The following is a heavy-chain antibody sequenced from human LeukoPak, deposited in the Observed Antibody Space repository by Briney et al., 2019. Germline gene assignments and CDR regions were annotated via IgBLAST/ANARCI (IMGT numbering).Heavy chain of an antibody. CDR2: ISGSGGST. CDR3: ANQLGASLY. CDR1: GFTFSRYA. J-gene: IGHJ4*02. Sequence: GGSLRLSCAASGFTFSRYAMSWVRQAPGKGLEWVSAISGSGGSTYYADSVKGRFTISRDNSENTLYLQMNSLRAEDTAVYYCANQLGASLYWGQGTLVTVSS. V-gene: IGHV3-23*01. D-gene: IGHD1-26*01.